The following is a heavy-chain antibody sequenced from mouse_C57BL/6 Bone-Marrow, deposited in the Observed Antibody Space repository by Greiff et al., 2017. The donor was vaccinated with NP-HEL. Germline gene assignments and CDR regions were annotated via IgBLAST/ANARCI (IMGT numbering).Heavy chain of an antibody. V-gene: IGHV1-26*01. D-gene: IGHD2-3*01. CDR2: ISPNNGGT. J-gene: IGHJ2*01. CDR1: GYTFTDYY. CDR3: ARRHIYDGYYDY. Sequence: EVQLQQSGPELVKPGASVKISCKASGYTFTDYYMNWVKQSHGKSLEWIGDISPNNGGTSYNQKFKGKATLTVDKSSSTAYMELRSLTSEDSAVYYCARRHIYDGYYDYWGQGTTLTVSS.